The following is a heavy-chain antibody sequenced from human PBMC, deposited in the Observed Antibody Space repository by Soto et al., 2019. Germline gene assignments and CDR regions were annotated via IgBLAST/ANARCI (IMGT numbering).Heavy chain of an antibody. V-gene: IGHV1-69*04. D-gene: IGHD5-12*01. CDR3: ARDRGVVATGYYYYGMDV. CDR2: IIPILGIA. CDR1: GGTFSSYT. Sequence: SVKVSCKTSGGTFSSYTISWVRQAPGQGLEWMGRIIPILGIANYAQKFQGRVTITADKSTSTAYMELSSLRSEDTAVYYCARDRGVVATGYYYYGMDVWGQGTTITVSS. J-gene: IGHJ6*02.